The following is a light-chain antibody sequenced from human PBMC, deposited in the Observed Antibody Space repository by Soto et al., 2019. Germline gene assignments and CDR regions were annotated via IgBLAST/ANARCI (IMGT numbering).Light chain of an antibody. CDR2: KAS. CDR1: QTMSTW. CDR3: PHYSSYSEA. V-gene: IGKV1-5*03. J-gene: IGKJ1*01. Sequence: LQSTQFHSTPNESVGDRVTITCRASQTMSTWLALYQQQPGKAPKLLIYKASTLKTGVPSGCSGSRSGTAGITIIISRLEDDGVADYDPHYSSYSEAFGQGTKVEIK.